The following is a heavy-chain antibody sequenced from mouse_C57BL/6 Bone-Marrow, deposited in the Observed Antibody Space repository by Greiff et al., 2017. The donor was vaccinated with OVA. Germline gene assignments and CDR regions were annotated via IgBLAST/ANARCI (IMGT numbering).Heavy chain of an antibody. Sequence: VQLQQSGPGLVQPSQRLSITCTVSGFSLTSYGVHWVRQSPGKGLEWLGVIWRGGSTDYNAAFMSRLSITKDNSKSQVFFKMNSLQADDTAIYYCAKIRDYYGSNWYFDVWGTGTTVTVSS. CDR3: AKIRDYYGSNWYFDV. J-gene: IGHJ1*03. CDR1: GFSLTSYG. V-gene: IGHV2-5*01. CDR2: IWRGGST. D-gene: IGHD1-1*01.